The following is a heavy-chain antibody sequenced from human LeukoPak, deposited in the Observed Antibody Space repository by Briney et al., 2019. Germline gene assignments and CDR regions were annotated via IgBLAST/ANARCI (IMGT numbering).Heavy chain of an antibody. J-gene: IGHJ4*02. V-gene: IGHV1-18*01. CDR3: ARRYYDSSGYFIDY. D-gene: IGHD3-22*01. Sequence: GASVKVSCKASGYSFTSYGISWVRQAPGQELEWMGWISAYNGNTNYAQKLQGRVTMTTDTSTSTAYMELSSLRSDDTAVYFCARRYYDSSGYFIDYWGQGTLVTVSS. CDR1: GYSFTSYG. CDR2: ISAYNGNT.